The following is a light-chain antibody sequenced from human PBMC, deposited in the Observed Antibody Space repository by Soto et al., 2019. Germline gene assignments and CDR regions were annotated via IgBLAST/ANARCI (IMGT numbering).Light chain of an antibody. V-gene: IGKV1-8*01. CDR3: PPYYSNPWT. J-gene: IGKJ1*01. Sequence: AIRMTQSPSSLSASTGDRVTITCLASQGISSYLAWYQQKPGKAPKLLIYAASTLQSGVPSRFSGSGSGTDFTLTISCLQSEDIATSYFPPYYSNPWTFGQGTRV. CDR1: QGISSY. CDR2: AAS.